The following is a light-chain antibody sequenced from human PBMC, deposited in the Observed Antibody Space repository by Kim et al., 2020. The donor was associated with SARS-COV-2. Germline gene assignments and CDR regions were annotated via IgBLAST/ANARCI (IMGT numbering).Light chain of an antibody. CDR1: SSDVGGYNY. J-gene: IGLJ2*01. CDR2: EVN. CDR3: SSYAGSNNLV. Sequence: GQSVTISCTGTSSDVGGYNYVSWYQQHPGKAPKLMISEVNKRPSGVPDRFSGSKSGNTASLTVSGLQAEDEADYYCSSYAGSNNLVFGGGTKLTVL. V-gene: IGLV2-8*01.